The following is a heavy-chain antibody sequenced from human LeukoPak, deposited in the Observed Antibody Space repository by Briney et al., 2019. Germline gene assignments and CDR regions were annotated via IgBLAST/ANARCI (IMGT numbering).Heavy chain of an antibody. J-gene: IGHJ4*02. CDR1: GFTFSANY. CDR3: ARALIDSSGWYDY. Sequence: KPGGSLRLSCAASGFTFSANYWSWIPQAQGKGLEWVSYISSSGSTIYYADSVKGRFTISRDNAKNSLYLQMNSLRAEDTAVYYCARALIDSSGWYDYWGQGTLVTVSS. CDR2: ISSSGSTI. D-gene: IGHD6-19*01. V-gene: IGHV3-11*01.